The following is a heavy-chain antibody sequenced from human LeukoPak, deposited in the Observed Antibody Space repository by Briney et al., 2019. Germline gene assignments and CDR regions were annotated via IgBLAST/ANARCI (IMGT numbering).Heavy chain of an antibody. V-gene: IGHV5-51*07. CDR3: ARQGDYYGSGSYGMDV. J-gene: IGHJ6*04. D-gene: IGHD3-10*01. CDR1: GYSFTSYW. Sequence: GESLKISCKGSGYSFTSYWIGWVHQMPGKGLEWMGIIYPGDSDTRYSPSFQGQVTISADKSISTAYLQWSSLKASDTAMYYCARQGDYYGSGSYGMDVWGKGTTVTVSS. CDR2: IYPGDSDT.